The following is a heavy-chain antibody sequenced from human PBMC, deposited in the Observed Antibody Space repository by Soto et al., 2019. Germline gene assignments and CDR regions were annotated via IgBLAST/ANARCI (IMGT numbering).Heavy chain of an antibody. CDR1: GFTFSRYS. V-gene: IGHV3-21*01. Sequence: EVQLVESGGGLVKPGGSLRLSCVASGFTFSRYSMNWVRQAPGKGLEWVSSISSGSSYIYYADSLKGRFTISRDNAKNSLYLQMNSLRAEDTAVFYCARASSLYCRGGSCSSEYFDYWGQGTLVTVSS. J-gene: IGHJ4*02. CDR3: ARASSLYCRGGSCSSEYFDY. D-gene: IGHD2-15*01. CDR2: ISSGSSYI.